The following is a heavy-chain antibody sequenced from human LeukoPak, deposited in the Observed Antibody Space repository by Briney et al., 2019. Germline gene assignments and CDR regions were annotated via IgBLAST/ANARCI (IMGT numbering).Heavy chain of an antibody. J-gene: IGHJ4*02. D-gene: IGHD6-13*01. CDR1: GFTFSSYA. CDR3: ARSGTAGTFDY. CDR2: ISGSGGST. V-gene: IGHV3-23*01. Sequence: GRSLRLSCAASGFTFSSYAMHWVRQAPGKGLEWVSAISGSGGSTYYADSVKGRFTISRDNSKNTLYLQMSSLRGEDTAVYYCARSGTAGTFDYWGQGTLVTVSS.